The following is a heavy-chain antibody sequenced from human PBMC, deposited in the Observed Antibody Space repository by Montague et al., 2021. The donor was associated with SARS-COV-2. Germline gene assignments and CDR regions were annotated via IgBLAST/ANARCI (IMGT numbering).Heavy chain of an antibody. V-gene: IGHV5-10-1*01. J-gene: IGHJ4*02. Sequence: QSGAEVKKPGESLRISCKGSGYSFTSYWISWVRQMPGKGLEWMGRIDPSDSYTNYSPSFQGHITISAGKSISTAYLQWSSLKASDTAMYYCARRSYSSSWYDYWGQGTLVTVSS. CDR3: ARRSYSSSWYDY. CDR2: IDPSDSYT. CDR1: GYSFTSYW. D-gene: IGHD6-13*01.